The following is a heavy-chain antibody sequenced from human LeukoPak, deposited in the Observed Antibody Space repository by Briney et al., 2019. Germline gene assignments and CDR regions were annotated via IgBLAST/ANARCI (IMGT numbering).Heavy chain of an antibody. Sequence: SQTLSLTCALSGDSVSSNSASWNWIRQSPSRGLEWPGRTYYRSKWYNHYAASVKSRISINPDTSKNQFSLQLNSVTPEDTALYFCARDHAGLDSWGQGTLVTVSS. D-gene: IGHD6-13*01. CDR2: TYYRSKWYN. J-gene: IGHJ4*02. CDR1: GDSVSSNSAS. V-gene: IGHV6-1*01. CDR3: ARDHAGLDS.